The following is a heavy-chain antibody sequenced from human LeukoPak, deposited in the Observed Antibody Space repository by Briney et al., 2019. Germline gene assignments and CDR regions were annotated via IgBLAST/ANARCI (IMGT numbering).Heavy chain of an antibody. J-gene: IGHJ4*02. CDR3: ARDYYASGCPNDY. CDR1: GFTFNTYW. D-gene: IGHD3-10*01. CDR2: INSDAGST. Sequence: GGSLRLSCAASGFTFNTYWMHWVRQAPGKGLVWLSRINSDAGSTSYADSVKGRFTISRDNAKNTLYLQMNSLRAEDTAVYYCARDYYASGCPNDYWGQGTLVTVSS. V-gene: IGHV3-74*01.